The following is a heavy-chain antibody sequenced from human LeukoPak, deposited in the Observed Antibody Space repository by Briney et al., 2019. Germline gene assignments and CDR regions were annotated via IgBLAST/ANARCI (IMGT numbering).Heavy chain of an antibody. J-gene: IGHJ5*02. CDR2: ISYDGSKK. CDR1: GFIFSISD. V-gene: IGHV3-30*02. CDR3: SQGLLS. Sequence: PGGSLRLSCAASGFIFSISDMHWVRQAPGKGLQWVAFISYDGSKKHCADSVQGRCSISRDNSNNTLSLQLNSVRPDDTAVFYCSQGLLSWGQGTLLTV.